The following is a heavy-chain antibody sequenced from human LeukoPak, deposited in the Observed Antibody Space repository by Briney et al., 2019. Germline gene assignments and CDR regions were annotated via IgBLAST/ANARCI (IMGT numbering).Heavy chain of an antibody. Sequence: ASVKVSCKASGYTFTGYYMHWVRQAPGQGLEWMGWINPNSGGTNYAQKFQGRVTMTRDTFISTAYMELSRLRSDDTAVYYCAREYNGSYQSSPDYWGQGTLVTVSS. J-gene: IGHJ4*02. V-gene: IGHV1-2*02. CDR1: GYTFTGYY. CDR3: AREYNGSYQSSPDY. CDR2: INPNSGGT. D-gene: IGHD1-26*01.